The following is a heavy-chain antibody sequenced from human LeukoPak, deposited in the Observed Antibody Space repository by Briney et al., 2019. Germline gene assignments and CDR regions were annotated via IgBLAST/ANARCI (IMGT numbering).Heavy chain of an antibody. J-gene: IGHJ2*01. CDR2: IYPGDSDT. Sequence: GESLKISCKGSGYSFTSYWIGWVRQMPGKGLEWMGIIYPGDSDTRYSPSFQGQVTISADKSISTAYLQWSSLKASDTAMYYCARQGGPSYSSSWSWYFDLWGRGTLVTVSS. V-gene: IGHV5-51*01. CDR1: GYSFTSYW. D-gene: IGHD6-13*01. CDR3: ARQGGPSYSSSWSWYFDL.